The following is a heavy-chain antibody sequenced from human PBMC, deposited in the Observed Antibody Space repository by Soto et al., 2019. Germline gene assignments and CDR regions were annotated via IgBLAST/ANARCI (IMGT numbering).Heavy chain of an antibody. J-gene: IGHJ4*02. V-gene: IGHV3-30*18. Sequence: GGSLRLSCAASGFTFSSYGMHWVRQAPGKGLEWVAVISYDGSNKYYADSVRGRFTISRDNSKNTLYLQMNSLRVEDTAVYYCAKGYHNFDYWGMGTLVTVYS. CDR1: GFTFSSYG. CDR3: AKGYHNFDY. CDR2: ISYDGSNK. D-gene: IGHD2-2*01.